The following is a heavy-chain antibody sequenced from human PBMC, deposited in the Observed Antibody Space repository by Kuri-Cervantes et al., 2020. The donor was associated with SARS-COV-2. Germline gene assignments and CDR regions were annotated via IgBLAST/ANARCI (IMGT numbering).Heavy chain of an antibody. CDR2: FDPEQREI. D-gene: IGHD6-13*01. CDR3: ARDRAPVSAAGPTYFDY. Sequence: ASVKVSCKVSGNTLTELPLHWVRQAPGKGLEWMGGFDPEQREIIYAQKFQGRVSMTEDTSTDTAYMELSSLRSDDTAVYYCARDRAPVSAAGPTYFDYWSQGTLVTVSS. V-gene: IGHV1-24*01. J-gene: IGHJ4*02. CDR1: GNTLTELP.